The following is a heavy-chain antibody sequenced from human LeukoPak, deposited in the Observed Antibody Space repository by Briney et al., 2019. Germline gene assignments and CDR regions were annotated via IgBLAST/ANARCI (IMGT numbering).Heavy chain of an antibody. CDR1: GGSISSNY. Sequence: SETLSLTCTVSGGSISSNYWSWIRQPPGKGLEWIGYIYYSGSTNYNPSLKSRVTISVDTSKTQFSLKLSSVTAADTAVYYCARGPYYYDSSGYYLYNWFDPWGQGTLVTVSS. D-gene: IGHD3-22*01. CDR2: IYYSGST. V-gene: IGHV4-59*01. J-gene: IGHJ5*02. CDR3: ARGPYYYDSSGYYLYNWFDP.